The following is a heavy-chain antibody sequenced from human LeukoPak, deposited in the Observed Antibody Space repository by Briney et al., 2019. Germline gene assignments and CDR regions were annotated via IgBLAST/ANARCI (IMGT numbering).Heavy chain of an antibody. D-gene: IGHD5-18*01. CDR3: ARDPQYSYGPTGGSYFDY. Sequence: GGSLRLSCAASGFTFSSYGMHWVRQAPGKGLEWVAVIWYDGSNKYYADSVKGRFTISRDNSKNTLYLQMNSLRAEDTAVYYCARDPQYSYGPTGGSYFDYWGQGTLVTVSS. V-gene: IGHV3-33*01. J-gene: IGHJ4*02. CDR1: GFTFSSYG. CDR2: IWYDGSNK.